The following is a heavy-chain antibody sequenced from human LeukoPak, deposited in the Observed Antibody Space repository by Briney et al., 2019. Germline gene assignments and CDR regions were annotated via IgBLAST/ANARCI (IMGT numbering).Heavy chain of an antibody. J-gene: IGHJ3*02. CDR3: ARERTMAYAFDI. Sequence: ASVKVSCKASGYTFSGYYIHWVRQAPGQGLEWVGWINPHSGYTKFAQKFQGRVTMTRDMSTSTVYMELSSLRSEDTAVYYCARERTMAYAFDIWGQGTMVTVSS. D-gene: IGHD5-24*01. V-gene: IGHV1-2*02. CDR2: INPHSGYT. CDR1: GYTFSGYY.